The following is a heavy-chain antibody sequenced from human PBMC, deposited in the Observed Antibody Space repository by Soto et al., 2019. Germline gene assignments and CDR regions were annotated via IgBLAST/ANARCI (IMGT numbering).Heavy chain of an antibody. CDR3: ARSPAGYSYGYRADY. J-gene: IGHJ4*02. V-gene: IGHV3-33*01. CDR2: IWDDGSNK. D-gene: IGHD5-18*01. CDR1: GFTFSTYG. Sequence: VGSRRISWAASGFTFSTYGMHWVRQAPGKGLEWVAVIWDDGSNKYYAYSVKGRFTISRDNSKNTLYLQMNSLRAEDTAVYYCARSPAGYSYGYRADYWGQGTLVTVSS.